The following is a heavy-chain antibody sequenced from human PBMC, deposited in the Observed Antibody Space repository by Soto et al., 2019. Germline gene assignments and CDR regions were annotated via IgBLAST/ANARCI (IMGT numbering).Heavy chain of an antibody. V-gene: IGHV3-30-3*01. CDR2: ISYDGGNK. D-gene: IGHD2-15*01. CDR3: ARGDREDIAVVIGVRPGEYGVDV. J-gene: IGHJ6*02. Sequence: GGSLRLSCSASGFTFRNYAMHWVRQAPGKGLECVAVISYDGGNKFYRDYVKGRFTISRDNSKNTLYLQINSLRYEDTAVYYCARGDREDIAVVIGVRPGEYGVDVWGQGTTVTVSS. CDR1: GFTFRNYA.